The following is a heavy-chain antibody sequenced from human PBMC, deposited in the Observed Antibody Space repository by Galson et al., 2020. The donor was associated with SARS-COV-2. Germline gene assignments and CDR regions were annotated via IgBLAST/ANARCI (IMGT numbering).Heavy chain of an antibody. V-gene: IGHV4-59*01. D-gene: IGHD4-17*01. J-gene: IGHJ6*02. Sequence: ETSETLSLTCSVSDVSMTSYYWSWIRQPPGKGLEWIGYISYSGSTSYNPSLRSRVTILVDLSKNQFSLNLSSVTAADTAVYYCARDPAPLYGDSYYYGMDVWGRGTTVTVSS. CDR1: DVSMTSYY. CDR3: ARDPAPLYGDSYYYGMDV. CDR2: ISYSGST.